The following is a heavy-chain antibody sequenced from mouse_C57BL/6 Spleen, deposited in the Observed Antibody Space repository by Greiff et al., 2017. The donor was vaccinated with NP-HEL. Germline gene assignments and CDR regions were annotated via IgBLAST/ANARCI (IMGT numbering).Heavy chain of an antibody. V-gene: IGHV14-4*01. CDR1: GFNIKDDY. Sequence: EVQLQQSGAELVRPGASVKLSCTASGFNIKDDYMHWVKQRPEQGLEWIGWIDPENGDTEYASKFQGKATITADTSSNTAYLQLSSLTSEDTAVYYCTTHTDYYGSSPFAYWGQGTLVTVSA. CDR3: TTHTDYYGSSPFAY. CDR2: IDPENGDT. J-gene: IGHJ3*01. D-gene: IGHD1-1*01.